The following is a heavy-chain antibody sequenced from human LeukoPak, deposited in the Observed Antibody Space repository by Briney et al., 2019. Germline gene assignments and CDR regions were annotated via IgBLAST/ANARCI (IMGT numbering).Heavy chain of an antibody. CDR2: IKQDGSEK. Sequence: PGGSLRLSCAASGFTFSSYWMSWVRQAPGKGLVWVANIKQDGSEKYYVDSVKGRFTISRDNAKNSLYLQMNSLRAEDTAVYYCARAGDSYGKVSDYWGQGTLVTVSS. CDR1: GFTFSSYW. CDR3: ARAGDSYGKVSDY. J-gene: IGHJ4*02. D-gene: IGHD5-18*01. V-gene: IGHV3-7*01.